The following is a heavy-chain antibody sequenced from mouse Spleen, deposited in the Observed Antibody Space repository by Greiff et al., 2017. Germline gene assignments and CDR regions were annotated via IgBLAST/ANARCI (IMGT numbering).Heavy chain of an antibody. V-gene: IGHV5-16*01. J-gene: IGHJ2*01. Sequence: EVKVVESEGGLVQPGSSMKLSCTASGFTFSDYYMAWVRQVPEKGLEWVANINYDGSSTYYLDSLKSRFIISRDNAKNILYLQMSSLKSEDTATYYCARGRALFDYWGQGTTLTVSS. CDR2: INYDGSST. CDR1: GFTFSDYY. D-gene: IGHD3-3*01. CDR3: ARGRALFDY.